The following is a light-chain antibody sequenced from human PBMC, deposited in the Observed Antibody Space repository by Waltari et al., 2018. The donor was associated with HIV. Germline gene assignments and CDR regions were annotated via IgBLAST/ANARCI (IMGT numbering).Light chain of an antibody. CDR3: QTWDIGIVV. Sequence: VLTQSPSASASLGASVRLTCSLSDRHTTYAIAWHQLHPEMGPRFLMSVYTNGSHNKGDGISDRFSGSSFGAERYLAISNLQSEDEADYFCQTWDIGIVVFGGGTRLSVL. J-gene: IGLJ2*01. CDR1: DRHTTYA. V-gene: IGLV4-69*02. CDR2: VYTNGSH.